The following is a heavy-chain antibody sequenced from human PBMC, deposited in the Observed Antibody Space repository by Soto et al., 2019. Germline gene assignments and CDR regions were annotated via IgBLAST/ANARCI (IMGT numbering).Heavy chain of an antibody. CDR3: AGSDFWSGYYHYFDY. Sequence: EVQLVESGGGPVKPGGSLRLSCAASGFTFSSYSMNWVRQAPGKGLEWVSSISSSSSYIYYADSVKGRFTISRDNAKNALYLQMNSLRAEDTAVYYCAGSDFWSGYYHYFDYWGQGTLVTVSS. CDR2: ISSSSSYI. D-gene: IGHD3-3*01. CDR1: GFTFSSYS. J-gene: IGHJ4*02. V-gene: IGHV3-21*01.